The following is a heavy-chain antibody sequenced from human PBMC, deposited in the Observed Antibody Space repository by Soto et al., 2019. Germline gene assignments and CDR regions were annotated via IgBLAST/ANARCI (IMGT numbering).Heavy chain of an antibody. CDR2: ISGHDGNT. Sequence: QVQLVQSGAEVKKSGASVKVSCKASGFTLNEFGVSWVRKAPGQGLEWMGWISGHDGNTNFAQKYEGRVTMTIDSSTSTAYMELRNLRSDDTAMYYCAREEWFGQTPFDSWGQGTLVTVSS. V-gene: IGHV1-18*01. J-gene: IGHJ4*02. D-gene: IGHD3-10*01. CDR3: AREEWFGQTPFDS. CDR1: GFTLNEFG.